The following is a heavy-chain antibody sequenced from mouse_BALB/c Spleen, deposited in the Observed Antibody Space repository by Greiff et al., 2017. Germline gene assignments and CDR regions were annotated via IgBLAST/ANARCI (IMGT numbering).Heavy chain of an antibody. V-gene: IGHV7-3*02. CDR3: ATDGYYLYYYAMDY. CDR2: IRNKANGYTT. D-gene: IGHD2-3*01. CDR1: GFTFTDYY. J-gene: IGHJ4*01. Sequence: DVQLVESGGGLVQPGGSLRLSCATSGFTFTDYYMSWVRQPPGKALEWLGFIRNKANGYTTEYSASVKGRFTISRDNSQSILYLQMNTLRAEDSATYYCATDGYYLYYYAMDYWGQGTSVTVSS.